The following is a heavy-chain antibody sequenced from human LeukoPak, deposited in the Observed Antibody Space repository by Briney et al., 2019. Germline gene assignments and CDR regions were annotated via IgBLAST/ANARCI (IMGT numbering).Heavy chain of an antibody. V-gene: IGHV3-74*01. CDR3: ARVKITMVRGHQFDP. CDR1: GFTFSSYW. CDR2: INSDGSST. J-gene: IGHJ5*02. Sequence: GRSLRLSCAASGFTFSSYWMHWVRQAPGKGLVWVSRINSDGSSTSYADSVKGRFTISRDNAKNTLYLQMNSLRAEDTAVYYCARVKITMVRGHQFDPWGQGTLVTVSS. D-gene: IGHD3-10*01.